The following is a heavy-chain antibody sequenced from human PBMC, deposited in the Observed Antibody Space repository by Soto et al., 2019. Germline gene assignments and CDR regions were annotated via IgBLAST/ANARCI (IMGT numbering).Heavy chain of an antibody. CDR3: ARYYYDSSGYPPLHRNYGMDV. V-gene: IGHV2-70*01. J-gene: IGHJ6*02. D-gene: IGHD3-22*01. CDR1: GFSLSTSGMC. CDR2: IDWDDDK. Sequence: SGPTLVNPTQTLTLTCTFSGFSLSTSGMCVSWIRQPPGKALEWLALIDWDDDKYYSTSLKTRLTISKDTSKNQVVLTMTNMDPVDTATYYCARYYYDSSGYPPLHRNYGMDVWGQGTTVTVSS.